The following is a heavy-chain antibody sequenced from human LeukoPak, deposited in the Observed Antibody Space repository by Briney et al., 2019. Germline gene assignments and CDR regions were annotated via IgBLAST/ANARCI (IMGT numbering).Heavy chain of an antibody. CDR1: GGSISSYY. CDR3: ARDRVVPAAPNFDY. CDR2: IYYSGST. V-gene: IGHV4-59*01. D-gene: IGHD2-2*01. J-gene: IGHJ4*02. Sequence: SETLSLTCTVSGGSISSYYWIWIRQPPGKALEWIGYIYYSGSTNYNPSLKSRVAISLDTSKNQFSLKLSSVAAADTAVYYCARDRVVPAAPNFDYWGQGTLVTVSS.